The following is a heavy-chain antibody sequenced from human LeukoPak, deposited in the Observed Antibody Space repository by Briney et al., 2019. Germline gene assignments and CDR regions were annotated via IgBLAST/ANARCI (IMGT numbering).Heavy chain of an antibody. CDR3: AKGPRVPAADYYFDY. D-gene: IGHD2-2*01. CDR2: ISGSGSAT. Sequence: PGGSLRLSCAASGFTFSSYAMTWVRQAPGKGLEWVSAISGSGSATFYAGSVKGRFTISRDNSKNTLYLQMTSLRAEDTAVYYCAKGPRVPAADYYFDYWGQGTLVTVSS. J-gene: IGHJ4*02. V-gene: IGHV3-23*01. CDR1: GFTFSSYA.